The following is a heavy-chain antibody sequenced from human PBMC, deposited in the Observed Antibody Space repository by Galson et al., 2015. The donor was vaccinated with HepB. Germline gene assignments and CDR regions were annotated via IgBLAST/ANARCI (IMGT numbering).Heavy chain of an antibody. CDR2: ISASGGST. J-gene: IGHJ6*02. Sequence: SLRLSCAASGFTFRSYAMSWVRQAPGKGLEWVSGISASGGSTYYADSVKGRFTISRDNSKNTLYLQMNSLRAEDTAVYYCAKDRWRQGVDYYYYGMVVCCQGTPFTVSS. D-gene: IGHD2-8*01. V-gene: IGHV3-23*01. CDR3: AKDRWRQGVDYYYYGMVV. CDR1: GFTFRSYA.